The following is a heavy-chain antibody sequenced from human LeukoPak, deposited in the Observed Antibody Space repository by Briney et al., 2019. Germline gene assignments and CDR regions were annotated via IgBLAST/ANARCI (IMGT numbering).Heavy chain of an antibody. CDR1: GDSVSSNSAA. J-gene: IGHJ6*03. CDR3: AREKYSSSWSYYYYYYMDV. Sequence: SQTLSLTCAISGDSVSSNSAAWNWIRQSPSRGLEWLGRTYYRSKWYNDYAVSVESRITINPDTSKNQFSLQLNSVTPEDTAVYYCAREKYSSSWSYYYYYYMDVWGKGTTVTVSS. V-gene: IGHV6-1*01. D-gene: IGHD6-13*01. CDR2: TYYRSKWYN.